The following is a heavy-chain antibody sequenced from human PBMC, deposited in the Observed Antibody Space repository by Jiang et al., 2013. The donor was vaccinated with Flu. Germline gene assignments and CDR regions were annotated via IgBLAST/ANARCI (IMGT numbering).Heavy chain of an antibody. Sequence: KGLEWMGRIDPSDSYTNYSPYLPKATSPSQLTKSISTAYLQWSSLKASDTAMYYCARHRGVAGDFDYWGQGTLVTVSS. V-gene: IGHV5-10-1*01. J-gene: IGHJ4*02. D-gene: IGHD6-19*01. CDR2: IDPSDSYT. CDR3: ARHRGVAGDFDY.